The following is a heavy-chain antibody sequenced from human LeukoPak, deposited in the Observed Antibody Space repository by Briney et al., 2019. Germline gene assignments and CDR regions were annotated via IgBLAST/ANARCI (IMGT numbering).Heavy chain of an antibody. Sequence: GGSLRLSYAASGFTFSSYAMSWVRQAPGKGLEWVSAISGSGGSTYYADSVKGRFTISRDNSKNTLYLQMNSLRAEDTAVYYCAKEYSVVPAAKGFQHWGQGTLVTVSS. CDR3: AKEYSVVPAAKGFQH. J-gene: IGHJ1*01. CDR1: GFTFSSYA. V-gene: IGHV3-23*01. D-gene: IGHD2-2*01. CDR2: ISGSGGST.